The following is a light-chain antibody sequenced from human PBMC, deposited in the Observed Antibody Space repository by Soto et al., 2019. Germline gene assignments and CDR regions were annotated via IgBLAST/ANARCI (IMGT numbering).Light chain of an antibody. CDR1: SSNIADNY. V-gene: IGLV1-51*01. CDR2: DNN. J-gene: IGLJ3*02. CDR3: ATWDNNLISVV. Sequence: QLVLTQPPSVSAAPGQRVTISCSGSSSNIADNYVSWYQLLPGTAPKLVISDNNKRPSGIPDRFSGSKSGTSATLDITGLQTGDEADYYCATWDNNLISVVFGGGTKLTVL.